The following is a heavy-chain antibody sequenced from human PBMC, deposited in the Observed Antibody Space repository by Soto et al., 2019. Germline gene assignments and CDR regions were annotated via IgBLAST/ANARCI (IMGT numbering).Heavy chain of an antibody. CDR1: GGSFSGYY. CDR3: DMRESSGYDHSFDY. Sequence: SETLSLTCAVYGGSFSGYYWSWIRQPPGKGLEWIGEINHSGSTNYNPSLKSRVTISVDTSKNQLSLTLSSVTAAEKTVYYCDMRESSGYDHSFDYWGQGTLVTVYS. CDR2: INHSGST. V-gene: IGHV4-34*01. D-gene: IGHD3-22*01. J-gene: IGHJ4*02.